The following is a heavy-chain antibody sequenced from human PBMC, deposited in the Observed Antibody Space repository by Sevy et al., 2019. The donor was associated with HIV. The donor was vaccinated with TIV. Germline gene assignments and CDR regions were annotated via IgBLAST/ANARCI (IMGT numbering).Heavy chain of an antibody. CDR2: ISAYNGNT. J-gene: IGHJ6*02. CDR3: ARWSQDTSIENYYYYYGMDV. D-gene: IGHD3-16*02. V-gene: IGHV1-18*01. CDR1: GYTYTSYG. Sequence: ASVKVSCKASGYTYTSYGISWVRQAPGQGLEWMGWISAYNGNTNYAQKLQGRVTMTTDTSTSTAYMELRSLRSDDTAVYYCARWSQDTSIENYYYYYGMDVWGQRTTVTVSS.